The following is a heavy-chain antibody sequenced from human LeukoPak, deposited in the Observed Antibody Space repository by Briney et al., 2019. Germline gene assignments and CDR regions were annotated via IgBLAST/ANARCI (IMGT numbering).Heavy chain of an antibody. Sequence: SGGSLRLSCAASGFTFRSYWMSCVRQAPGKGLEWVANIKQDGSEKYYVDSVRGRFTISRDNAKNSVYLQMNSLRAEDTAVYYCARESTMTWFDPWGQGTLVTVSS. CDR1: GFTFRSYW. J-gene: IGHJ5*02. D-gene: IGHD5/OR15-5a*01. CDR2: IKQDGSEK. V-gene: IGHV3-7*04. CDR3: ARESTMTWFDP.